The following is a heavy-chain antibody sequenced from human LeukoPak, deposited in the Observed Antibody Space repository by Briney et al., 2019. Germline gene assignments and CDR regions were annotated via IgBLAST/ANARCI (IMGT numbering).Heavy chain of an antibody. CDR2: MNPNSGNT. CDR1: GYTFTSYD. CDR3: ASGVPGVYSSSFTD. Sequence: GASVKVSCKASGYTFTSYDINWVRQATGQGLEWMGWMNPNSGNTGYAQKFQGRVTITRNTSISTAYMELSSLRSEDTAVYYCASGVPGVYSSSFTDWGQGTLVTVSS. D-gene: IGHD6-6*01. V-gene: IGHV1-8*03. J-gene: IGHJ4*02.